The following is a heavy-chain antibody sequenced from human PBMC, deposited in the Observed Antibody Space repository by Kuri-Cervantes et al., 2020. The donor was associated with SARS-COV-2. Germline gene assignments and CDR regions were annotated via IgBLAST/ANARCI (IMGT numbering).Heavy chain of an antibody. CDR3: AREGTHLSSYYYMDV. CDR2: ISSTSTYI. D-gene: IGHD2/OR15-2a*01. J-gene: IGHJ6*03. Sequence: GESLKISCTASGFTFSSYSMNWVRQAPGKGLEWVSAISSTSTYINYVDSVKGRLTISRDDAKNSLYLQMSSLRAKDTAVYYCAREGTHLSSYYYMDVWGKGTTVTVSS. V-gene: IGHV3-21*01. CDR1: GFTFSSYS.